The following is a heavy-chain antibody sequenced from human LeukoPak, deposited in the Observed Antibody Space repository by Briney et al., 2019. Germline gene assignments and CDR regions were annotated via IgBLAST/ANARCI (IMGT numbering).Heavy chain of an antibody. J-gene: IGHJ4*02. D-gene: IGHD1-26*01. CDR1: GGSISGTNW. V-gene: IGHV4/OR15-8*02. CDR2: ISLAGQT. CDR3: SRESGPFCPFGY. Sequence: SETLSLTCGVSGGSISGTNWWRWVRQPPGQGLEWIGEISLAGQTNYNPSLNGRVTMSLDKSSNQLSLHLTPVTAADTATYYCSRESGPFCPFGYWGQGTLVIVSS.